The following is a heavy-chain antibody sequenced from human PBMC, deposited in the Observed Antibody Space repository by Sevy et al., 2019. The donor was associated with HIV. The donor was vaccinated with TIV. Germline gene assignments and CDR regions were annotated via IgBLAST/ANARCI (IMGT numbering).Heavy chain of an antibody. CDR3: AREDQYGDYWGDY. Sequence: ASVKVSCKASGYNFNNYYIHWVRQAPGQGLEWMGVINPTSSSTYYAQKFQGRVSMTRDTSASTVYMDLSSLRSEDTAVYYCAREDQYGDYWGDYWGQGTLVTVSS. CDR2: INPTSSST. D-gene: IGHD4-17*01. V-gene: IGHV1-46*02. CDR1: GYNFNNYY. J-gene: IGHJ4*02.